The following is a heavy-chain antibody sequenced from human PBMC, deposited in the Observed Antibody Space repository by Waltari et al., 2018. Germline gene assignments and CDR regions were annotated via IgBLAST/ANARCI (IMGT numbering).Heavy chain of an antibody. V-gene: IGHV4-34*01. D-gene: IGHD6-13*01. CDR3: ATYSSSWYTGGYYYYGMDV. Sequence: QVQLQQWGAGLLKPSETLSLTCAVYGGSFSGYYWSWIRQPPGKGLEWIGEINHSGSTNYNPSLKSRVTISVDTSKNQFSLKRSSLRSEDTAVYYCATYSSSWYTGGYYYYGMDVWGQGTTVTVSS. CDR2: INHSGST. CDR1: GGSFSGYY. J-gene: IGHJ6*02.